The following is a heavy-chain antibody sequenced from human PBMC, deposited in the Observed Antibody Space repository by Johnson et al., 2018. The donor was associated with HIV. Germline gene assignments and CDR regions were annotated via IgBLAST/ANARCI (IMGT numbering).Heavy chain of an antibody. CDR2: IRYDGSNK. V-gene: IGHV3-30*02. J-gene: IGHJ3*02. CDR3: AKDKGVWGFDAFDI. D-gene: IGHD3-16*01. CDR1: GFTFSSYA. Sequence: VQLLESGGGLVQPGGSLRLSCAASGFTFSSYAMSWVRQAPGKGLEWVAFIRYDGSNKYYTDSVKGHFTISRDNSKNTLYLQMNSLRAEDTAVYYCAKDKGVWGFDAFDIWGQGTMVTVSS.